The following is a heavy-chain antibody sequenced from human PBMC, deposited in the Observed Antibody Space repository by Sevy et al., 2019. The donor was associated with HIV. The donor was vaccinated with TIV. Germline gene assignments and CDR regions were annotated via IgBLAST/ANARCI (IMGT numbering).Heavy chain of an antibody. J-gene: IGHJ3*02. CDR3: AREGGGYYYDSSGYDDAFDI. D-gene: IGHD3-22*01. CDR2: ISSSSSYI. Sequence: GGSLRLSCAASVFTFSSYSMNWVRQAPGKGLEWVSSISSSSSYIYYADSVKGRFTISRDNAKNSLYLQMNSLRAEDTAVYYCAREGGGYYYDSSGYDDAFDIWGQGTMVTVSS. CDR1: VFTFSSYS. V-gene: IGHV3-21*01.